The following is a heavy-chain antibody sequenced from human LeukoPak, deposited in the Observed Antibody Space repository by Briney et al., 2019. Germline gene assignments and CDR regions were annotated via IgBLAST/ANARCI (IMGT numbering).Heavy chain of an antibody. Sequence: ASVKVSCKASGSTFTSYYMHWVRQAPGQGLEWMGLINPSGGSTSYAQKFQGRATMTRDTSTSTVYMELSSLRSEDTAVYYCARDLSAAAGHFDYWGQGTLVTVSS. CDR2: INPSGGST. CDR3: ARDLSAAAGHFDY. D-gene: IGHD6-13*01. CDR1: GSTFTSYY. J-gene: IGHJ4*02. V-gene: IGHV1-46*01.